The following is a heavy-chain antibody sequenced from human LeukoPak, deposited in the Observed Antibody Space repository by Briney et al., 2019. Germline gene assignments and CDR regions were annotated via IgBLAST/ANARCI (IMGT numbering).Heavy chain of an antibody. CDR3: ARLAYCGGDCYVFDY. Sequence: GGSLRLSCAASGFTFSDYYVSWIRQAPGKGLEWVSYISSSGSTIYYADSVKGRFTISRDNAKNSLYLQMNSLRAEDTAVYYCARLAYCGGDCYVFDYWGQGTLVTVSS. V-gene: IGHV3-11*01. CDR2: ISSSGSTI. CDR1: GFTFSDYY. D-gene: IGHD2-21*02. J-gene: IGHJ4*02.